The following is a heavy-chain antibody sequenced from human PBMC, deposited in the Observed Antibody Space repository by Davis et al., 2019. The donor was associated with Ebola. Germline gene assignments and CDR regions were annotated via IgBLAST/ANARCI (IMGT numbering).Heavy chain of an antibody. V-gene: IGHV4-34*01. CDR2: INHSGST. CDR1: GGSFSGYY. Sequence: SETLSLTCAVYGGSFSGYYWSWIRQPPGKGLEWIGEINHSGSTNYNPSLKSRVTISVDTSKNQFSLKLSSVTAADTAVYYCARGLLWGYSYYFDYWGQGTLVTVSS. J-gene: IGHJ4*02. CDR3: ARGLLWGYSYYFDY. D-gene: IGHD5-18*01.